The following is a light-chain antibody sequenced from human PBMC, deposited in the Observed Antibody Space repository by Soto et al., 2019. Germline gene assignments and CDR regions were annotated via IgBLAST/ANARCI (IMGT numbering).Light chain of an antibody. CDR3: QQYYFLPA. CDR2: DTS. V-gene: IGKV1-33*01. CDR1: QEISNA. Sequence: DIQMTQSPSSLSASVGDRLTITCQASQEISNALSWYQEKPGKAPKLLNYDTSNLQAGVPPRFSGSRSGTDFSFTINNLQPDDIATSYCQQYYFLPAFGPGTRVQI. J-gene: IGKJ3*01.